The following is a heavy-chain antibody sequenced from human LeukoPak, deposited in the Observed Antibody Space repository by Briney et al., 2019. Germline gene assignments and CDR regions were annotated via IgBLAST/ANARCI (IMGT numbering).Heavy chain of an antibody. CDR1: GGSISSGYYW. Sequence: SQTLSLTCTVSGGSISSGYYWWSWLRQPPGKGLEWITYMYWSGSNYYNLSLQSRVTVAAATSQNQLTLKLRAVTAADTAYCSCASPEYYEIMIFPWGQGILVTVSS. CDR3: ASPEYYEIMIFP. J-gene: IGHJ5*02. CDR2: MYWSGSN. D-gene: IGHD3/OR15-3a*01. V-gene: IGHV4-30-4*08.